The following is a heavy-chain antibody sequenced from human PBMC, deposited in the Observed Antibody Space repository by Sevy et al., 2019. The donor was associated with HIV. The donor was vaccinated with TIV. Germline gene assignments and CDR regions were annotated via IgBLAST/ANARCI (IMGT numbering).Heavy chain of an antibody. CDR1: GFTFSSYV. V-gene: IGHV3-23*01. CDR3: EGIGTAGRDY. Sequence: GGSLRLSCAASGFTFSSYVMTWVRQAPGKGLEWVSTISGSGGTTYYADSVKDRFTISRDNSKNTLDLQINSLRAEDTAVYYCEGIGTAGRDYWGQGTLVTVSS. J-gene: IGHJ4*02. CDR2: ISGSGGTT. D-gene: IGHD6-13*01.